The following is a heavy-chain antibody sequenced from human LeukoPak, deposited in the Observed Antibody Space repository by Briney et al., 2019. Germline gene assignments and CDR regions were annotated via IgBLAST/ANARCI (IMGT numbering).Heavy chain of an antibody. Sequence: PGGSLRLSCAGSGFTFTNYAMSWVRQAPGKGLEWVSAIGGTDGTTYYADSVKGRFTISRDNSKNTLYLQMNSLRAEDTAVYYCARRDSSGYYPYYFDSWGQGTLVTVSS. CDR3: ARRDSSGYYPYYFDS. V-gene: IGHV3-23*01. CDR2: IGGTDGTT. J-gene: IGHJ4*02. CDR1: GFTFTNYA. D-gene: IGHD3-22*01.